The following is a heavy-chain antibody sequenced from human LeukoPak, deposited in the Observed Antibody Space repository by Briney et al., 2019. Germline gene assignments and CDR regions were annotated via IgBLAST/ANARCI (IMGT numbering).Heavy chain of an antibody. CDR2: IYYSGHT. J-gene: IGHJ5*02. CDR3: ARTVGGSLRLIALGWFDP. Sequence: SETLSLACTVSAYSIKKSAYYWGWLRQSPVKGLEWIGSIYYSGHTYYNPSFTSRFTISVDTSKNQVSLRLTSVTAADTAVYYCARTVGGSLRLIALGWFDPWGQGTRVIVSS. D-gene: IGHD2-8*02. CDR1: AYSIKKSAYY. V-gene: IGHV4-39*07.